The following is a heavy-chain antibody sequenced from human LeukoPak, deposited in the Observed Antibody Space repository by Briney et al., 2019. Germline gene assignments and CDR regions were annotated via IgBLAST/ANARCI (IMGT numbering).Heavy chain of an antibody. V-gene: IGHV6-1*01. CDR2: TYQRSKWSS. D-gene: IGHD6-13*01. J-gene: IGHJ4*02. CDR3: ARGRASAFDY. Sequence: PSQTLSLTCVISGDILSSSGDAWNWIRQSPSGRLEWLGRTYQRSKWSSDYALSVRSRITVDPDTSKNQFSLQLYSVTPEDTAVYYCARGRASAFDYWGQGTLVTVSS. CDR1: GDILSSSGDA.